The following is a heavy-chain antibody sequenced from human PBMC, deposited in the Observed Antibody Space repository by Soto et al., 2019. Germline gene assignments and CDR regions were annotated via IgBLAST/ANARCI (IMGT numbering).Heavy chain of an antibody. CDR2: IYSSGVT. CDR3: ARGVLY. D-gene: IGHD1-1*01. Sequence: SETLSLTCTVSGGSVSSGGYYWSWIRQHPGKGLEWIGYIYSSGVTYYDPSLKSRVTMSVDMSKNQFSLRLSSVTAADTAVYFCARGVLYWGQGTLVTVSS. V-gene: IGHV4-31*03. CDR1: GGSVSSGGYY. J-gene: IGHJ4*02.